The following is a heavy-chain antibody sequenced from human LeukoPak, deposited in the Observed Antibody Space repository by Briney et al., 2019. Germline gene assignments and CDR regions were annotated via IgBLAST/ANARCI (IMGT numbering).Heavy chain of an antibody. V-gene: IGHV1-2*02. Sequence: ASVKVPCKASGYTFTGYYMHWVRQAPGQGLEWMGWINPNSGGTNYAQKFQGRVTMTRDTSISTAYMELSRLRSDDTAVYYCAAVGVVVPAAILWAFDYWGQGTLVTVSS. J-gene: IGHJ4*02. CDR2: INPNSGGT. CDR1: GYTFTGYY. CDR3: AAVGVVVPAAILWAFDY. D-gene: IGHD2-2*02.